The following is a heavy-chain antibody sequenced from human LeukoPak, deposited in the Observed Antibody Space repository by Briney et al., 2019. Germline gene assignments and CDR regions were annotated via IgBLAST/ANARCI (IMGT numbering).Heavy chain of an antibody. Sequence: GESLKISCKGSGYSFTSYWIGWVRQMPGKGLEWMGIIYPGDSDTRYSPSFQGQVTISADESISTAYLQWSSLKASDTAMYYCARHPYVQGCCSSTSCYGERGFDYFDYWGQGTLVTVSS. V-gene: IGHV5-51*01. CDR1: GYSFTSYW. CDR3: ARHPYVQGCCSSTSCYGERGFDYFDY. J-gene: IGHJ4*02. CDR2: IYPGDSDT. D-gene: IGHD2-2*01.